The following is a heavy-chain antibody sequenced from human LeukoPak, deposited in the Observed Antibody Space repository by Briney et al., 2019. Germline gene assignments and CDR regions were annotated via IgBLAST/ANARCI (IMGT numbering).Heavy chain of an antibody. Sequence: ASVKVSCKASGYTFTSYDINWVRQATGQGLEWMGWMNPNSGNTGYAQKFQGRVTITRNTSISTAYMEVSSLRSEDTAVYHCARGDSSGLFDFWGQGTLVTVSS. CDR2: MNPNSGNT. CDR1: GYTFTSYD. CDR3: ARGDSSGLFDF. J-gene: IGHJ4*02. V-gene: IGHV1-8*03. D-gene: IGHD6-19*01.